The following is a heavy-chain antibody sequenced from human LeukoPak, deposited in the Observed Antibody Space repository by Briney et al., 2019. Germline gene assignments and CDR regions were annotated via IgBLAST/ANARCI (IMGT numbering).Heavy chain of an antibody. V-gene: IGHV3-23*01. CDR1: GFTLSSYA. J-gene: IGHJ4*02. CDR2: VSASGSST. Sequence: GGSLRLSCAASGFTLSSYAMSWVRQAPGKGLEWVSGVSASGSSTNYADSVRGRFTISRDTSRETLSLQMNNLRAEDTAVYYCVKASKITIGLVPAATYFDSWGQGTLVTVSS. D-gene: IGHD2-2*01. CDR3: VKASKITIGLVPAATYFDS.